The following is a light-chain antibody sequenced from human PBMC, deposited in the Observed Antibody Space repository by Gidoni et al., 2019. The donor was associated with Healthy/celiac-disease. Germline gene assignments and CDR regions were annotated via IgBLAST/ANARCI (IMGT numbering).Light chain of an antibody. CDR3: QQLNSSSFT. CDR2: AAS. J-gene: IGKJ3*01. Sequence: DIQLTQSPSFLSASVGDRVNITCRASQGISSYLAWYQQKPGKAPKLLIYAASTLQSGVPSRFSGSGSGTEFTLTISSLQPEDFATYYCQQLNSSSFTFGPGTKVDIK. V-gene: IGKV1-9*01. CDR1: QGISSY.